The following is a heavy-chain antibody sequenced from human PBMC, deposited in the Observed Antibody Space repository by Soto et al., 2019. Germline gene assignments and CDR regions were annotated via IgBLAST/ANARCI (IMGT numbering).Heavy chain of an antibody. V-gene: IGHV3-33*01. CDR1: GFTFSRYG. D-gene: IGHD6-13*01. CDR2: IYYDGSNK. CDR3: TRSQYSSRWDPFDY. J-gene: IGHJ4*02. Sequence: QVQLVESGGGVVQPGRSLGLSCAASGFTFSRYGMHWVRQAPGKGLEWVAVIYYDGSNKYYADSVKRRFTISRDNSKNTLYLQMTSLSAEDTAVYYCTRSQYSSRWDPFDYWGQGTLVTVSS.